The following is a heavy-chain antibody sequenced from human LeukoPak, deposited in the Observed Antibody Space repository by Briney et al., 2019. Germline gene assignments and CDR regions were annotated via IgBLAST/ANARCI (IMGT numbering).Heavy chain of an antibody. J-gene: IGHJ4*02. CDR2: IKQDGREK. D-gene: IGHD5-18*01. CDR1: GFSFNNFA. CDR3: ARFRTAMQLWKGYYFDN. V-gene: IGHV3-7*01. Sequence: GGSLRLSCAASGFSFNNFAMSWVRQAPGKGLEWAANIKQDGREKYYVDSVKGRFTISRDNAKNSLYLQMNSLRAEDTAVYYCARFRTAMQLWKGYYFDNWGQGTLVSVSS.